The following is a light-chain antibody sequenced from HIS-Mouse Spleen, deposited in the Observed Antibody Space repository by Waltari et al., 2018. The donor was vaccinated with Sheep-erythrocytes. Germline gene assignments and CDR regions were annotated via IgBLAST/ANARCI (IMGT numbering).Light chain of an antibody. V-gene: IGLV2-11*01. CDR3: CSYAGSYNHV. CDR1: SNYVGGYTY. J-gene: IGLJ1*01. Sequence: QAALTQPLPVSGSPGQSVTISCTGTSNYVGGYTYVSWYQQHPGKPPNLMIYDVSKRPSGVPDRFSGSKSGNTASLTISGLQAEDEADYYCCSYAGSYNHVCATGTKVTVL. CDR2: DVS.